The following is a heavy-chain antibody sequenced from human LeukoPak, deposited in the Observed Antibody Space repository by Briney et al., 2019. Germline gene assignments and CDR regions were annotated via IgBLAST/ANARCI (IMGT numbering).Heavy chain of an antibody. CDR2: ISGSGGST. CDR3: ARPQWTGKGYYGMDV. CDR1: GFTFSSYA. Sequence: PGGSLRLSCAASGFTFSSYAMSWVRQAPGKGLEWVSAISGSGGSTYYADSVKGRFTISRDNSKNTLYLQMNSLRVEDTAVYHCARPQWTGKGYYGMDVWGQGTTVTVSS. V-gene: IGHV3-23*01. D-gene: IGHD3/OR15-3a*01. J-gene: IGHJ6*02.